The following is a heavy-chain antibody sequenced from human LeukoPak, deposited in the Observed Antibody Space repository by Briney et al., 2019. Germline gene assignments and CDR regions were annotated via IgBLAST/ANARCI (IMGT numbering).Heavy chain of an antibody. CDR3: ARDYSGSYGY. CDR2: INPNSVGT. J-gene: IGHJ4*02. Sequence: ASVKVSCKASGYTFTDYYMHWVRQAPGQGLEWMGLINPNSVGTNYAQKFQGRVTMTRDTSISTAYMELSRLTSDDTAIYYCARDYSGSYGYWGQGTLVTVSS. V-gene: IGHV1-2*02. CDR1: GYTFTDYY. D-gene: IGHD1-26*01.